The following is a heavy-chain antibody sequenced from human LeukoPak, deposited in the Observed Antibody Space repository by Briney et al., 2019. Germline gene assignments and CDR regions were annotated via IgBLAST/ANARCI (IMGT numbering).Heavy chain of an antibody. J-gene: IGHJ4*02. CDR2: IYYSAST. CDR3: APNNGYSYGFDY. V-gene: IGHV4-39*01. Sequence: NPSETLSLTCTVSGGSISSSTYCWGWIRQPPGKGLEWIGSIYYSASTYYNPSLKSRVTISVDTSKNQFSLKLSSVTAADTAVYYCAPNNGYSYGFDYWGQGTLVTVSS. CDR1: GGSISSSTYC. D-gene: IGHD5-18*01.